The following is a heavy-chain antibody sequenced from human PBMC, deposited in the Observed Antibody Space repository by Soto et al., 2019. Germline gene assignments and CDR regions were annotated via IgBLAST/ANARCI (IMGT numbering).Heavy chain of an antibody. D-gene: IGHD3-10*01. CDR3: ARDCGGDVGQFLFPDGFDL. J-gene: IGHJ3*01. CDR1: GFTFSSYE. CDR2: IGGSGGTK. V-gene: IGHV3-48*03. Sequence: PGGSLRLSCAASGFTFSSYEMNWVRQAPGKGLDWISYIGGSGGTKYSADSVKGRFTISRDNAQNSLYLQMNSLRAEDTAVYFCARDCGGDVGQFLFPDGFDLWGQGTMVTVSS.